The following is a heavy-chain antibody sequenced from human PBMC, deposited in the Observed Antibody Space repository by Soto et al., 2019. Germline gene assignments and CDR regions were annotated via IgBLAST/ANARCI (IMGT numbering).Heavy chain of an antibody. J-gene: IGHJ3*01. CDR3: ARCWDYYDSSSYFSGDAFDV. CDR2: ISSDGSST. CDR1: GFTFSSYW. D-gene: IGHD3-22*01. Sequence: EVQLVESGGGLVQPGGSLRLSCEASGFTFSSYWMHWVRQGPGKELVWVSRISSDGSSTNYADSVKGRFTISRDNAKNTLYLKMNSLGAEDTAVYYCARCWDYYDSSSYFSGDAFDVLRHGTMVTVSS. V-gene: IGHV3-74*01.